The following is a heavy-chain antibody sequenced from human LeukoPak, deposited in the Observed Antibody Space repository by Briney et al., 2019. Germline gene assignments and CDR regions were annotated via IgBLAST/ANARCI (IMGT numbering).Heavy chain of an antibody. D-gene: IGHD2-15*01. CDR3: ARQGYCSGGSCYSGLGY. CDR1: GYSFTSYW. V-gene: IGHV5-10-1*01. J-gene: IGHJ4*02. Sequence: GESLKISCKGSGYSFTSYWISWVRQTPGKGLEWMGRIDPSDSYTNYSPSFQGHVTISADKSISTAYLQWSSLKASDTAMYYCARQGYCSGGSCYSGLGYWGQGTLVTVSS. CDR2: IDPSDSYT.